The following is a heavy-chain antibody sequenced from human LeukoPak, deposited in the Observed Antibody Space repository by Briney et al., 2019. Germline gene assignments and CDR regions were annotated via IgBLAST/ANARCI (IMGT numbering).Heavy chain of an antibody. D-gene: IGHD4-17*01. CDR2: IKQDGSDK. V-gene: IGHV3-7*01. CDR1: GFTFRSYW. Sequence: GGSLRLSCAASGFTFRSYWMSWVRQAPGKGLEWVANIKQDGSDKYYVDSVKGRFTISRDNAKNSLYLQMNSLRAEGTAVYYCAREEYGDHLWWGQGALVTVSS. CDR3: AREEYGDHLW. J-gene: IGHJ4*02.